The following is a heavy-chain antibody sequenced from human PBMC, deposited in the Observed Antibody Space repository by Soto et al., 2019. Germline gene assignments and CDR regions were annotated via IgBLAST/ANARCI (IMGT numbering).Heavy chain of an antibody. Sequence: GASVKVSCKASGYTFTSYAMHWVRQAPGQRLEWMGWINAGNGNTKYSQKFQGRVTITRDTSASTAYMELSSLRSEDTAVYYCARDRGTAVAGFYWYFDLWGRGTLVIVSS. CDR3: ARDRGTAVAGFYWYFDL. CDR1: GYTFTSYA. CDR2: INAGNGNT. J-gene: IGHJ2*01. V-gene: IGHV1-3*01. D-gene: IGHD6-19*01.